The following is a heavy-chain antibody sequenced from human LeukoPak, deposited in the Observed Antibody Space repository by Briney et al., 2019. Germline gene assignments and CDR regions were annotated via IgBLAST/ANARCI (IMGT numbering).Heavy chain of an antibody. CDR3: AKSGPAAGRPDAFDI. V-gene: IGHV4-39*07. Sequence: SETLSLTCTLSGGSVTTSSFYWAWIRQPPGKGLECIGTIYYSGITYYHSSLKSRVTISVDTSKNQSSLRLNSVTAADTAVYFCAKSGPAAGRPDAFDIWGQGTMVTVSS. J-gene: IGHJ3*02. CDR2: IYYSGIT. CDR1: GGSVTTSSFY. D-gene: IGHD2-2*01.